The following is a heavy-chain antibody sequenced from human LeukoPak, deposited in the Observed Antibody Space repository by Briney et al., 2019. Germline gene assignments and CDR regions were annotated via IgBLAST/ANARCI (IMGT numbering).Heavy chain of an antibody. Sequence: GASVKVSCKASGYTFTGYYMHWVRQAPGQGLEWMGWINPNSGGTNYAQKFQGWVTMTRDTSISTAYMELSRLRSDDTAVYYCARTGYGRDGYNLFWGQGTLVTVSS. CDR2: INPNSGGT. CDR3: ARTGYGRDGYNLF. D-gene: IGHD5-24*01. CDR1: GYTFTGYY. V-gene: IGHV1-2*04. J-gene: IGHJ4*02.